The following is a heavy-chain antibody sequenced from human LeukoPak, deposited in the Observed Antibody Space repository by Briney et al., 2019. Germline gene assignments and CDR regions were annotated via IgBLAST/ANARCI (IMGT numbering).Heavy chain of an antibody. CDR2: ITVNGGRP. Sequence: GGSLRLSCAPSGFTFSNYAMSWVRQAPGKGLEWVSTITVNGGRPYTADSAKGRFTISRDNSRNTLNFHMSSLRVEDTAVYYCTKDWREGSGWIVGDSWGQGTLVTVSS. V-gene: IGHV3-23*01. D-gene: IGHD6-19*01. CDR1: GFTFSNYA. J-gene: IGHJ4*02. CDR3: TKDWREGSGWIVGDS.